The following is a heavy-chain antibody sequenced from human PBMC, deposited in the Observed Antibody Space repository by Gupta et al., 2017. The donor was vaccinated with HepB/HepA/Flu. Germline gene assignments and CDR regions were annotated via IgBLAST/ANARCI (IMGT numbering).Heavy chain of an antibody. CDR3: AKDWVDIVVVPAAIGIGYFDY. D-gene: IGHD2-2*03. CDR1: GFHFSSYA. J-gene: IGHJ4*02. CDR2: ISGSGGST. Sequence: EVQLLESGGGLVQPGGSLRLSCAASGFHFSSYAMSWVRQAPGKGLEWVSAISGSGGSTYYADSVKGRFTISRDNSKNTLYLQMNSLRAEDTAVYYCAKDWVDIVVVPAAIGIGYFDYWGQGTLVTVSS. V-gene: IGHV3-23*01.